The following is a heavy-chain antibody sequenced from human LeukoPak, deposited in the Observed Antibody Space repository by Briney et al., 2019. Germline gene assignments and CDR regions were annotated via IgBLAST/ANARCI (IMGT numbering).Heavy chain of an antibody. CDR2: ISAYNGNT. CDR1: GYTFTNYG. D-gene: IGHD1-26*01. V-gene: IGHV1-18*01. CDR3: ARDSGSGNNDY. J-gene: IGHJ4*02. Sequence: GASVKVSCKASGYTFTNYGINWVRQAPGQGLEWMGWISAYNGNTKYSQNFQGRVTFISNTSATTAFMELSSLRSEDAAVYYCARDSGSGNNDYWGQGTLVTVSS.